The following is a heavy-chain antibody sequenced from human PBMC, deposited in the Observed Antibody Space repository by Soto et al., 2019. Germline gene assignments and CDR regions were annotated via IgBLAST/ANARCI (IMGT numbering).Heavy chain of an antibody. CDR3: TKDIEWGGSYLNHAFDV. V-gene: IGHV3-9*01. D-gene: IGHD1-26*01. J-gene: IGHJ3*01. CDR1: GFTFDDYA. CDR2: ISWNSGII. Sequence: EMQLVESGGGLVQPGRSLRLSCAASGFTFDDYAMHWVRQPPGKGLEWVAAISWNSGIIEYADSVKGPFTISRDSAKYSLFLQMNSLKPEDTALYYCTKDIEWGGSYLNHAFDVWGQGTMVSVS.